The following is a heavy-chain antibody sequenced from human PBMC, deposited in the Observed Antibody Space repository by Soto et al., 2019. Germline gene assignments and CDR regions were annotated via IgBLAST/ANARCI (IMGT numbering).Heavy chain of an antibody. V-gene: IGHV1-69*13. D-gene: IGHD4-4*01. CDR2: IIPIFGTA. CDR3: ARDAPASGDDYNPPDY. Sequence: ASVKVSCKASGGTFSSYAISWVRQAPGQGLEWMGGIIPIFGTANYAQKFQGRVTITADESTSTAYMELSSLRSEDTAVYYCARDAPASGDDYNPPDYWAQGTLVTVSS. J-gene: IGHJ4*02. CDR1: GGTFSSYA.